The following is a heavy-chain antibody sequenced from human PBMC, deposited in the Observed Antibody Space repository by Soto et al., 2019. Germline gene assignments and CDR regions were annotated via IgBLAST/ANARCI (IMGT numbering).Heavy chain of an antibody. J-gene: IGHJ6*02. CDR3: ARLSVAGSRYYYYGMDV. V-gene: IGHV6-1*01. Sequence: SQTLSLTCVISGDSVSSNSAAWNWIRQSPSRGLEWLGRTYYRSKWYNDYAVSVKSRITINPDTSKNQFSLQLNSVTPEDTAVYYCARLSVAGSRYYYYGMDVWGQGTTVTVSS. CDR1: GDSVSSNSAA. CDR2: TYYRSKWYN. D-gene: IGHD6-19*01.